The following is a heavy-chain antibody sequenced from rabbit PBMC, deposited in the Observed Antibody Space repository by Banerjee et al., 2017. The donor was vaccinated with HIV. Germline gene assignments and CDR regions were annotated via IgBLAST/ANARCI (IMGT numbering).Heavy chain of an antibody. CDR1: GFSFSSSYY. CDR3: ARGDVGYAGWGYAPMDL. V-gene: IGHV1S45*01. CDR2: IYIGSSSGTT. J-gene: IGHJ3*01. Sequence: QEQLEESGGDLVKPEGSLTLTCTASGFSFSSSYYMYWVRQAPGKGLEWIACIYIGSSSGTTYYASWAKGRFTITRSTSLNTVDLKMTSLTAADTATYFCARGDVGYAGWGYAPMDLWGQGTLVTVS. D-gene: IGHD4-2*01.